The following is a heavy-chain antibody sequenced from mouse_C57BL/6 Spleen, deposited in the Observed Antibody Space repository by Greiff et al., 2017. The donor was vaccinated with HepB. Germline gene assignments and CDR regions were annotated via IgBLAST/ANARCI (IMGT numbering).Heavy chain of an antibody. CDR3: ARGYYGSSSYAMDY. D-gene: IGHD1-1*01. CDR1: GYTFTSYW. J-gene: IGHJ4*01. Sequence: VQLQQSGAELVKPGASVKLSCKASGYTFTSYWMQWVKQRPGQGLEWIGEIDPSDSYTNYNQKFKGKATLTVDTSSSTADMKLSSLTSEDSAVYYCARGYYGSSSYAMDYWGQGTSDTVSS. V-gene: IGHV1-50*01. CDR2: IDPSDSYT.